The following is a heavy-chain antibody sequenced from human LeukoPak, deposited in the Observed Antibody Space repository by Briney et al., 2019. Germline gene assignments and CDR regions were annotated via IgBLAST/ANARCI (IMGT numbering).Heavy chain of an antibody. CDR3: ARDQVGGGNGYYYYGMDV. V-gene: IGHV1-69*04. D-gene: IGHD4-23*01. CDR2: IIPILGIA. J-gene: IGHJ6*02. Sequence: SVKVSCKASGGTFISYAISWVRQAPGQGLEWMGRIIPILGIANYAQKFQGRVTITADKSTSTAYMELSSLRSEDTAVYYCARDQVGGGNGYYYYGMDVWGQGTTVTVSS. CDR1: GGTFISYA.